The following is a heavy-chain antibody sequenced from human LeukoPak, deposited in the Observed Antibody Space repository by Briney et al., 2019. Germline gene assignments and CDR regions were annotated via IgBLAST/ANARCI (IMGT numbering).Heavy chain of an antibody. J-gene: IGHJ5*02. Sequence: GGSLRLSCAASGFTFSSYEMNWVRQAPGKGLEWVSYISSSGSTIYYADSVKGRFTISRDNAKNSLYLQMNSLRAEDTAVYYCAKKSITGTLRYNWFDPWGQGTLVTVSS. CDR3: AKKSITGTLRYNWFDP. D-gene: IGHD1-20*01. V-gene: IGHV3-48*03. CDR1: GFTFSSYE. CDR2: ISSSGSTI.